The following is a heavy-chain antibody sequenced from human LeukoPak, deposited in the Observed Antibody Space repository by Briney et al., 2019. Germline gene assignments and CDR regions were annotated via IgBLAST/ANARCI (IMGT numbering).Heavy chain of an antibody. J-gene: IGHJ4*02. V-gene: IGHV3-23*01. CDR3: AKDVADYYDSSGFIAGSYYFDY. D-gene: IGHD3-22*01. CDR2: ISGSGGST. Sequence: GGSLRLSCAASGFTFSSYAMSWVRQAPGKGLEWVSAISGSGGSTYYADSVKGRFTISRDNSKNTLYLQINSLRAEDTAVYYCAKDVADYYDSSGFIAGSYYFDYWGQGTLVTVSS. CDR1: GFTFSSYA.